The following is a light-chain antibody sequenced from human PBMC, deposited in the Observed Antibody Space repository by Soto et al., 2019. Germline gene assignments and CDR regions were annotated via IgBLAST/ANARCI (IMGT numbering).Light chain of an antibody. V-gene: IGLV1-44*01. CDR2: IDD. Sequence: QSALTQPPSLSGTPGQRVTISCSGSSSNIAGNTVHWYQHLPETAPKLLIYIDDQRPSGVPDRFSGSKSGTSASLAISGLQSEDEADYYCCSYAGSNNDVFGTGTKVSVL. CDR3: CSYAGSNNDV. CDR1: SSNIAGNT. J-gene: IGLJ1*01.